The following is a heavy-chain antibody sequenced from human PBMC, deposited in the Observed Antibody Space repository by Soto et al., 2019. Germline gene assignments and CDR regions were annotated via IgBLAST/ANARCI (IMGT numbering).Heavy chain of an antibody. D-gene: IGHD2-21*02. CDR2: INPYTGGT. CDR3: ATQFHHCGGDCYRGPYFGMDV. J-gene: IGHJ6*02. Sequence: QVQLVQSGSEVKEPGASVKVSCKAAGYTFTGYYVLWVRQAPGQGPECMGWINPYTGGTNYAQKFQGMVIMTRDTSISTAYMELSKLISDDTAVYYCATQFHHCGGDCYRGPYFGMDVWGQGTTGTVSS. V-gene: IGHV1-2*02. CDR1: GYTFTGYY.